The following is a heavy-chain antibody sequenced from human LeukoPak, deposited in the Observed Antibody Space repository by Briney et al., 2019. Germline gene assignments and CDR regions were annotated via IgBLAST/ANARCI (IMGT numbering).Heavy chain of an antibody. CDR3: AKGKNTGSYLSHVDY. J-gene: IGHJ4*02. V-gene: IGHV3-43*01. D-gene: IGHD3-10*01. Sequence: GGSLRLSCAASGFTVSRNYMSWVRQAPGKGLEWVSLITWDGGSTYYADSVKGRFTISRDNSKNSLYLQMNSLRAEDTALYYCAKGKNTGSYLSHVDYWGQGTLVTVSS. CDR1: GFTVSRNY. CDR2: ITWDGGST.